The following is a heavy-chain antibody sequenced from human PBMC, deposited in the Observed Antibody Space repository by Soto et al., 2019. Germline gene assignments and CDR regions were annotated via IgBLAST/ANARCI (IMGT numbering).Heavy chain of an antibody. CDR3: ARDSRPNYYDSSALVGFDP. Sequence: SETLSLTCTVSVGSISSGDYYWSWIRQPPGKGLEWIGYIYYSGSTYYNPSLKSRVTISVDTSKNQFSLKLSSVTAADTAVYYCARDSRPNYYDSSALVGFDPWGQGTLVTVSS. V-gene: IGHV4-30-4*01. D-gene: IGHD3-22*01. CDR1: VGSISSGDYY. J-gene: IGHJ5*02. CDR2: IYYSGST.